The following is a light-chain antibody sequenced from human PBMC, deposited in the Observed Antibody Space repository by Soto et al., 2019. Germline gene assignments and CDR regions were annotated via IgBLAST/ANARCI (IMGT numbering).Light chain of an antibody. CDR1: SSDVGGHNA. V-gene: IGLV2-8*01. CDR2: EVN. CDR3: CSFAGRNSYV. Sequence: QPVLTQPPSASGSPGQSVTISCTGTSSDVGGHNAVSWFQQHPGTAPKLIIYEVNKRPSGVPDRFSGSKSGDTASLTVSGLQADDEADYYCCSFAGRNSYVFGTGTKLTVL. J-gene: IGLJ1*01.